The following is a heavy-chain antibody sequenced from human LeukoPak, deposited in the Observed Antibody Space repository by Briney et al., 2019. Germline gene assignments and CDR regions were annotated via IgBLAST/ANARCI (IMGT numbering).Heavy chain of an antibody. D-gene: IGHD3-22*01. CDR1: GFTFSSYG. J-gene: IGHJ4*02. CDR3: ASHDSSGNLDY. Sequence: GGSLRLSCAASGFTFSSYGMHEVRQAPGKGLEWVAVIWYDGSNKHYADSVKGRFTISRDNSKNTLYLQMNSLRAEDTAVYYCASHDSSGNLDYWGQGTLVTVSS. CDR2: IWYDGSNK. V-gene: IGHV3-33*01.